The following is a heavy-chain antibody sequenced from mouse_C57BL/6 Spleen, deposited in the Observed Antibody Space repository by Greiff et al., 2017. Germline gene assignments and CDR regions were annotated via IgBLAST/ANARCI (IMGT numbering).Heavy chain of an antibody. CDR1: GYTFTDYN. CDR3: ARRNWASLFYYFDY. CDR2: INPNNGGT. V-gene: IGHV1-22*01. J-gene: IGHJ2*01. D-gene: IGHD4-1*01. Sequence: EVQLQESGPELVKPGASVKMSCEASGYTFTDYNMHWVKQSHGKSLEWIGYINPNNGGTSYNQKFKGKATLTVNKSSSTAYMELRSLTSEDSAVYYCARRNWASLFYYFDYWGQGTTLTVSS.